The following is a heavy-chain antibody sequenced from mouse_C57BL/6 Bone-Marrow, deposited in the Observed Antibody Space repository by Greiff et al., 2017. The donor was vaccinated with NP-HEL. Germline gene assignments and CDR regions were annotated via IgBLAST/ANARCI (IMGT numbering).Heavy chain of an antibody. CDR2: ISNGGGST. Sequence: EVKLVESGGGLVQPGGSLKLSCAASGFTFSDYYMYWVRQTPEKRLEWVAYISNGGGSTYYPDTVKGRFTMSRDKAKNTLYLQMSRLKSEDTAMYYCARHVGGYDVGGYAMDYWGQGTSVTVSS. D-gene: IGHD2-2*01. CDR3: ARHVGGYDVGGYAMDY. CDR1: GFTFSDYY. V-gene: IGHV5-12*01. J-gene: IGHJ4*01.